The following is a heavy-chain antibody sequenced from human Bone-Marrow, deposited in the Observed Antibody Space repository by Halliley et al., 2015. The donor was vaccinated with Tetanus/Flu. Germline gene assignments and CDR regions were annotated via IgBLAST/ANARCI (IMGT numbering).Heavy chain of an antibody. CDR2: ILPGDSET. D-gene: IGHD6-19*01. CDR1: GYSFSDYW. J-gene: IGHJ6*02. Sequence: QLVQSGAEVKKPGESLKISCKGSGYSFSDYWIGWVRQMPGQGLESMGIILPGDSETRYGQSFQGQVTISADPSISTAYLQWSSLKASDSAIYFCARRQGIAVSDDNYYYGLDVWGQGITVTV. CDR3: ARRQGIAVSDDNYYYGLDV. V-gene: IGHV5-51*01.